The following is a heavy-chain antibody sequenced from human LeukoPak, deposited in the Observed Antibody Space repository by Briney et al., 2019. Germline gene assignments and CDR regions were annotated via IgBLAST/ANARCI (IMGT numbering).Heavy chain of an antibody. J-gene: IGHJ2*01. V-gene: IGHV4-59*01. Sequence: SSETLSLTCIVSGGSFSYLSWIRQPPGKGLEWIGIIYDHGRTEYNPSLKSRVSISVDTSKNQVSLRLNSVTPADTAVYYCARSLAGRASGAVYFDLWGRGALVTVSS. CDR1: GGSFSY. D-gene: IGHD3-16*01. CDR2: IYDHGRT. CDR3: ARSLAGRASGAVYFDL.